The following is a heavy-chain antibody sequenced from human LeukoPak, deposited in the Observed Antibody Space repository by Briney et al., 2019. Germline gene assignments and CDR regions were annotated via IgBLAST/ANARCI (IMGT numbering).Heavy chain of an antibody. J-gene: IGHJ4*02. Sequence: ASVKVSCKASGYTFTGYYMHWVRQAPGQGLEWMGRINPNSGGTNYAQKFQGRVTMTRDTSISTAYMELSRLRSDDTAVYYCARVLRYCGGDCYDYWGQGPLVTVSS. D-gene: IGHD2-21*01. CDR2: INPNSGGT. CDR1: GYTFTGYY. V-gene: IGHV1-2*06. CDR3: ARVLRYCGGDCYDY.